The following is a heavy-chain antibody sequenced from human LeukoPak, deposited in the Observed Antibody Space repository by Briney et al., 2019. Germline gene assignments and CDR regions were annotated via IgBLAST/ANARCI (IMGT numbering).Heavy chain of an antibody. V-gene: IGHV1-46*01. Sequence: GASVKVSCKASGNTFTRYYMHWVRQAPGQGLEWMGIINPSGGSTSYAQKFQGRVTMTRDTSTSTVYMELSSLSSEDTAVYYCARGGRERYSSGWTDAFDIWGQGTMVTVSS. J-gene: IGHJ3*02. CDR3: ARGGRERYSSGWTDAFDI. CDR1: GNTFTRYY. D-gene: IGHD6-19*01. CDR2: INPSGGST.